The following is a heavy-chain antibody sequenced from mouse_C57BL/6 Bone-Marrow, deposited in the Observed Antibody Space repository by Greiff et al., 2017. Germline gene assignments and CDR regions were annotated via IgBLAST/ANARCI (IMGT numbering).Heavy chain of an antibody. D-gene: IGHD2-4*01. CDR1: GFTFSSYA. Sequence: EVKVVESGGGLVKPGGSLKLSCAASGFTFSSYAMSWVRQTPEKRLEWVATISAGGSYTYYPDNVKGRFTISRDNAKNNLYLQMSHLKSEDTAMYYCARGMITVFDYWGQGTTLTVSS. CDR2: ISAGGSYT. J-gene: IGHJ2*01. V-gene: IGHV5-4*03. CDR3: ARGMITVFDY.